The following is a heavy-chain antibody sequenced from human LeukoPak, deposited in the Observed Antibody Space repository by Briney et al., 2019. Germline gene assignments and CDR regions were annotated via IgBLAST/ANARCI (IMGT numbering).Heavy chain of an antibody. CDR1: GGSFSDYY. J-gene: IGHJ4*02. CDR3: AGSSYIGLDF. V-gene: IGHV4-34*01. CDR2: INHRGKT. D-gene: IGHD3-22*01. Sequence: KPSETLSLTCAVYGGSFSDYYWSWIRKPPGKGLEWIGEINHRGKTNYNPSLKSRVTISVDTSKNQFSLRLSSVTAADTAVYYCAGSSYIGLDFWGQGTLVTVSS.